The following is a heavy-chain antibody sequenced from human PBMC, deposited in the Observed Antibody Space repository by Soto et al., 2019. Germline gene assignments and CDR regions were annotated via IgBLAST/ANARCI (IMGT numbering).Heavy chain of an antibody. CDR3: ARAYCGGDCYSGTWFDP. CDR2: IIPIFGTA. J-gene: IGHJ5*02. D-gene: IGHD2-21*02. Sequence: SVKVSCKASGGTFSSYAISWVRQAPGQGLEWMGGIIPIFGTANYAQKFQGRVTITADESTSTAYMELSSLRSEDTAVYYCARAYCGGDCYSGTWFDPWGQGTLVTVSS. CDR1: GGTFSSYA. V-gene: IGHV1-69*13.